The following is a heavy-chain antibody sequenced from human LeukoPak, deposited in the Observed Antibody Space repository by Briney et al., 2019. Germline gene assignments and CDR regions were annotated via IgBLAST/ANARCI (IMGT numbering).Heavy chain of an antibody. V-gene: IGHV3-13*01. CDR3: ARSQRESGSYDY. D-gene: IGHD3-10*01. Sequence: GGCLRLSFAAAGFIFSICDMHGGRHVTGKGGEWFSAIGTVGDTSYPGSVKGRFTISRENAKNSLYLQMNGLRVEGTAVYSCARSQRESGSYDYWGQGTLVTVSS. J-gene: IGHJ4*02. CDR2: IGTVGDT. CDR1: GFIFSICD.